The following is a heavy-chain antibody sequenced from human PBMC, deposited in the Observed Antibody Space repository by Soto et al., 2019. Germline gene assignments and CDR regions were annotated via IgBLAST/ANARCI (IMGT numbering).Heavy chain of an antibody. CDR2: VSASGHRT. D-gene: IGHD2-8*01. J-gene: IGHJ4*02. CDR1: GFIFSNYA. V-gene: IGHV3-23*01. Sequence: GGSLRVSCAASGFIFSNYAMSWVRQAPGKGLEWVSVVSASGHRTYYADSVKGRFTISRDNSKSTLYLQMNSLRADDTAVYYCANWVEGTMVYFDYWGLGTLVTVSS. CDR3: ANWVEGTMVYFDY.